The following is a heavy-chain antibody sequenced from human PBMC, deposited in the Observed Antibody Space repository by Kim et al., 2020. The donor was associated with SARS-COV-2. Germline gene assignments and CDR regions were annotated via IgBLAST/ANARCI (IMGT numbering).Heavy chain of an antibody. J-gene: IGHJ4*02. V-gene: IGHV3-11*01. CDR2: ISTRGEFI. CDR3: ARSGNGYNAFGI. D-gene: IGHD5-12*01. Sequence: GGSLRLSCAASGLSFSDSYMNWVRQAPGKGLEWLSFISTRGEFIFYEDSVEGRFTISRDNAKNSLYLQMNYLRDEDTAGYYCARSGNGYNAFGIWGQGVLVTVSS. CDR1: GLSFSDSY.